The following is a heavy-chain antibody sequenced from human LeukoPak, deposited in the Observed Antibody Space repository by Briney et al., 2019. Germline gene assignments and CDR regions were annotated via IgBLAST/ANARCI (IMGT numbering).Heavy chain of an antibody. D-gene: IGHD3-10*01. CDR3: ARNIHYGSGSYYDY. Sequence: GASVKVSRKASGGTFSSYAISWVRQAPGQGLEWMGGIIPIFGTANYAQKFQGRVTITADESTSTAYMELSCLRSEDTAVYYCARNIHYGSGSYYDYWGQGTLVTVSS. V-gene: IGHV1-69*13. CDR2: IIPIFGTA. CDR1: GGTFSSYA. J-gene: IGHJ4*02.